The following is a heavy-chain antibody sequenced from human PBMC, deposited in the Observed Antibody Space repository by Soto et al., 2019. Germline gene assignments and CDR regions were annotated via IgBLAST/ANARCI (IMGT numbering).Heavy chain of an antibody. CDR2: ISAYNGNT. J-gene: IGHJ4*02. CDR3: ARDPRYYDSSGYPPLDS. CDR1: GYTFTSYG. Sequence: ASVKVSCTASGYTFTSYGISWVRQAPGQGLEWMGWISAYNGNTNYAQKLQGRVTMTTDTSTSTAYMELRSLRSDDTAVYYCARDPRYYDSSGYPPLDSWGQGTLVTVSS. V-gene: IGHV1-18*01. D-gene: IGHD3-22*01.